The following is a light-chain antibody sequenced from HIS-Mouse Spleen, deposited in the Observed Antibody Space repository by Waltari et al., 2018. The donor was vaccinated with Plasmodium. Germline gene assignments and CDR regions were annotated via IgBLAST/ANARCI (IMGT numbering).Light chain of an antibody. Sequence: DIQMTQSPSTLSASVGDRVTITCRASQSISSWLAWYQQKPGKAPKLLIYKASSGESGAPARVSGSGSGTEVTLSNSSLQRDDFATYYCQQYNSYSWTFGEGTKVEIK. CDR3: QQYNSYSWT. J-gene: IGKJ1*01. CDR2: KAS. CDR1: QSISSW. V-gene: IGKV1-5*03.